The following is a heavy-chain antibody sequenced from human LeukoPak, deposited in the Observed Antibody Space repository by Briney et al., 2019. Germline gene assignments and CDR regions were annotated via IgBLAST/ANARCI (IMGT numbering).Heavy chain of an antibody. D-gene: IGHD3-22*01. J-gene: IGHJ6*02. CDR3: ARNRLPDYYDSNYGMDV. CDR1: GFTFSSYG. V-gene: IGHV3-33*01. CDR2: IWYDGSNK. Sequence: PGRSLRLSCAASGFTFSSYGMHWVRQAPGKGLEWVAVIWYDGSNKYYADSVKGRFTISRDNSKNTLYLQMNSLGAEDTAVYYCARNRLPDYYDSNYGMDVWGQGTTVTVSS.